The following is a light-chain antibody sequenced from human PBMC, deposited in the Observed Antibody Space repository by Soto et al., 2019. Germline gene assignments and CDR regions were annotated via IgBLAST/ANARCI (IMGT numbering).Light chain of an antibody. Sequence: DIHMTQSPSTLSASIGDRVTITCRASQSISNWLAWHQQKPGKAPKLLIYDASNLDSGVPSRFNGSGSGTEFTLTISSMQPDDFATYFCQQYNSFFWTFGQGTKVEIK. CDR3: QQYNSFFWT. CDR2: DAS. J-gene: IGKJ1*01. CDR1: QSISNW. V-gene: IGKV1-5*01.